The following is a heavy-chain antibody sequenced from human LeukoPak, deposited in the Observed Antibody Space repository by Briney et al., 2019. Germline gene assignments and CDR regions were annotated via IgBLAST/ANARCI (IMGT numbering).Heavy chain of an antibody. CDR1: GGSFSDYY. Sequence: SETLSLTCGVYGGSFSDYYWSWIRQPPGKGLEWMGEINHSGSTNYNPSLKSRVTISVDTSKNQFSLKVNSVTAADTAVYYCARRGYTYGWGWFDPWGQGTLVTVSS. V-gene: IGHV4-34*01. CDR2: INHSGST. CDR3: ARRGYTYGWGWFDP. D-gene: IGHD5-18*01. J-gene: IGHJ5*02.